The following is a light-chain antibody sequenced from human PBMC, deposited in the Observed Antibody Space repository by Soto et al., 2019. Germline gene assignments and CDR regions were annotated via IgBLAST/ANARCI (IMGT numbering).Light chain of an antibody. CDR3: SSYAGSSTV. Sequence: QSALTQPPPASGSPGQSVTISCTGTSSDVGAYNYVSWYQQHPGKAPKLMIYEVSYRPSGVPDRFSGSKSGNTASLTVSGLQAEDEADYYCSSYAGSSTVFGTGTKVTVL. CDR1: SSDVGAYNY. CDR2: EVS. J-gene: IGLJ1*01. V-gene: IGLV2-8*01.